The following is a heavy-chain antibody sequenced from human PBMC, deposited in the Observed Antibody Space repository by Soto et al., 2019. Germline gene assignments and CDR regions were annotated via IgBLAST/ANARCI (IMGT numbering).Heavy chain of an antibody. J-gene: IGHJ5*02. CDR2: ISAYNGNT. CDR1: GYTFTSYG. CDR3: ARDFVLKPRIVKGAPYYGSGSPFDP. D-gene: IGHD3-10*01. Sequence: ASVKVSCKASGYTFTSYGISWVRQAPGQGLEWMGWISAYNGNTNYAQKLQGRVTMTTDTSTSTAYMELRSLRSDDTAVYYCARDFVLKPRIVKGAPYYGSGSPFDPWGQGTLVTVSS. V-gene: IGHV1-18*01.